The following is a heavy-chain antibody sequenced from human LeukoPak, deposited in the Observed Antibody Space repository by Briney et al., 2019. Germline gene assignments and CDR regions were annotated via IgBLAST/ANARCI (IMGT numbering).Heavy chain of an antibody. D-gene: IGHD3-16*02. J-gene: IGHJ4*02. CDR3: ARVRYQTADY. CDR2: ISSSGTTI. Sequence: PGGSLRLSCAASGFTFSSYEMNWLRQAPGKGLEWVSYISSSGTTIHYADFVKGRFTISGDNAKNSVYLQMNSLRVEDTAVYYCARVRYQTADYWGQGTLVTVSS. V-gene: IGHV3-48*03. CDR1: GFTFSSYE.